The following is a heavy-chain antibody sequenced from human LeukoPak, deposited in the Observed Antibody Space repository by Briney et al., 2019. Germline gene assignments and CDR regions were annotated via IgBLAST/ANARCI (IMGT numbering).Heavy chain of an antibody. CDR2: IYYSGST. V-gene: IGHV4-59*01. CDR1: GGSISSYY. Sequence: SETLSLTCTVSGGSISSYYWSWIRQPPGKGLEGIGYIYYSGSTNYNPSLKSRVTISVDTSKNQFSLKLSSVTAADTAVYYCARDLTYYAAFDIWGQGTMVTVSS. J-gene: IGHJ3*02. D-gene: IGHD3-3*01. CDR3: ARDLTYYAAFDI.